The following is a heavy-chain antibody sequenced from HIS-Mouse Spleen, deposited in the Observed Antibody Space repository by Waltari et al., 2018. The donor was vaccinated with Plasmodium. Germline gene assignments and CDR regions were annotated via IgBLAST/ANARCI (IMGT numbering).Heavy chain of an antibody. J-gene: IGHJ1*01. D-gene: IGHD3-22*01. CDR3: ARAPKRRNYYDSSGYRPAEYFQH. CDR2: IYYSGST. CDR1: GGSLSSGGYY. V-gene: IGHV4-31*03. Sequence: QVQLQESGPGLVKPSQTLSLTCTVSGGSLSSGGYYLSWLRQHPGKGLEWIGYIYYSGSTYYNPSLKSRVTISVDTSKNQFSLKLSSVTAADTAVYYCARAPKRRNYYDSSGYRPAEYFQHWGQGTLVTVSS.